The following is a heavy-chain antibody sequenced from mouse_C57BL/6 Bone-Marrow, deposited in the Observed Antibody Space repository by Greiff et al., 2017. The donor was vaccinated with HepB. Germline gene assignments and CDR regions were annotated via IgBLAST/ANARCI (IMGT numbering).Heavy chain of an antibody. Sequence: QVQLKQPGAELVKPGASVKLSCKASGYTFTSYWMHWVKQRPGQGLEWIGMIHPNSGSTNYNEKFKSKATLTVDKSSSTAYMQLSSLTSEDSAVYYCARTGLLEGFAYWGQGTLVTVSA. V-gene: IGHV1-64*01. CDR3: ARTGLLEGFAY. CDR2: IHPNSGST. J-gene: IGHJ3*01. D-gene: IGHD2-13*01. CDR1: GYTFTSYW.